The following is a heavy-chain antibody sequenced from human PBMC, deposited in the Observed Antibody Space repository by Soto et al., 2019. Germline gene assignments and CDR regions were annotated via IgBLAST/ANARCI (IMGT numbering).Heavy chain of an antibody. CDR2: MNPNSGNT. Sequence: ASVKVSCKASGYTFTSYDINWVRQATGQGLEWMGWMNPNSGNTGYAQKLQGRVTMTTNTSISTAYMELRSLRSDDTAVYYCARGRPFWSGYPDYSGQGTLVTVSS. D-gene: IGHD3-3*01. V-gene: IGHV1-8*01. CDR3: ARGRPFWSGYPDY. J-gene: IGHJ4*02. CDR1: GYTFTSYD.